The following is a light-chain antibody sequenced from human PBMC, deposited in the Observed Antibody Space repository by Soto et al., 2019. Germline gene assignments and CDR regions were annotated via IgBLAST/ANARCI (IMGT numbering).Light chain of an antibody. J-gene: IGKJ2*01. CDR3: QQSYSTPYT. CDR2: AAS. CDR1: QSISSY. Sequence: DSQMTQSPSSLSASVGDRVTITCRASQSISSYLNWYQQKPGKAPKLLIYAASSLQSGVPSRFSGSVSGTDFTLTISSLQPEDFATYYCQQSYSTPYTFGQGTKLEIK. V-gene: IGKV1-39*01.